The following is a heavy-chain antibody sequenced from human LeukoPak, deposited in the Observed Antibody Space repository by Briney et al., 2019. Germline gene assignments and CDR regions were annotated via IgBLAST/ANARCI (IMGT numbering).Heavy chain of an antibody. J-gene: IGHJ4*02. D-gene: IGHD3-22*01. CDR3: ARQGTNYYDSSGSAGYFDY. Sequence: SETLSLTCTVSGGSISSYYWSWIRQPPGKGLEWMGYIYYSGSTNYNPSLKSRVTISVDTSKNQFSLKLSSVTAADTAVYYCARQGTNYYDSSGSAGYFDYWGQGTLVTVSS. CDR2: IYYSGST. V-gene: IGHV4-59*08. CDR1: GGSISSYY.